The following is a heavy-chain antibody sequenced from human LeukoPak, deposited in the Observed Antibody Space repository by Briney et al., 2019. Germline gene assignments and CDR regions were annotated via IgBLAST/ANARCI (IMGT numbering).Heavy chain of an antibody. CDR1: GFTFSSYA. CDR2: ISGSGGST. D-gene: IGHD3-22*01. J-gene: IGHJ4*02. Sequence: PGGSLRLSCAASGFTFSSYAMSWVRQAPEKGLEWVSAISGSGGSTYYADSVKGRFTISRDNSKNTLYLQMNSLSAEDTAVYYCAKAYYYDSSGYYDRRNFDYWGQGTPVTVSS. V-gene: IGHV3-23*01. CDR3: AKAYYYDSSGYYDRRNFDY.